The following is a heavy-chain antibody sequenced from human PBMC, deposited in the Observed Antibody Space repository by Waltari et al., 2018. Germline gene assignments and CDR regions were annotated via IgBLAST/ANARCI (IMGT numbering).Heavy chain of an antibody. CDR1: GFTFSRYW. Sequence: EEQLVESGGGLAQPGESLRLSCAASGFTFSRYWLEWVRHAQGKGLVWVSRIKRDGSSTTYADSVKGRFTISRDNAKNTLYVQMNRLRAEDTAVYYCARVATKTYSSPVPGRPYYYGMDVWGQGTTVTVSS. J-gene: IGHJ6*02. D-gene: IGHD6-19*01. V-gene: IGHV3-74*01. CDR2: IKRDGSST. CDR3: ARVATKTYSSPVPGRPYYYGMDV.